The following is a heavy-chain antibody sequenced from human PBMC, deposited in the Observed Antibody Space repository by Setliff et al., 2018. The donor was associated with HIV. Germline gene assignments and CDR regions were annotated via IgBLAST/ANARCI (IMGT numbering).Heavy chain of an antibody. J-gene: IGHJ6*02. V-gene: IGHV5-51*01. CDR2: IYPGDSDT. Sequence: GESLKISCKGSGYTFTSYWIGWVRQMPGKGLEWMGIIYPGDSDTRYSPSFQGQVTISADKSISTAYLQWSSLKASDTAMYYCARHGAGSSHLYYYYGMDVWGQGPTVTVSS. D-gene: IGHD2-15*01. CDR1: GYTFTSYW. CDR3: ARHGAGSSHLYYYYGMDV.